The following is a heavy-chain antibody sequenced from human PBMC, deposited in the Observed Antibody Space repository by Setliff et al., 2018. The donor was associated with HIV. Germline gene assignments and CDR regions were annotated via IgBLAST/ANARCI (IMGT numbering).Heavy chain of an antibody. CDR3: ARHVAERWQRSLICAFDT. CDR2: IYHSGST. Sequence: SETLSLTCTVSGGSISSSSYYWGWIRQPPGKRLEWIGSIYHSGSTYYKPSLKSRVTISVDTSKNQFSLKLSSVTAADTAVYYCARHVAERWQRSLICAFDTWGQGTMVTVSS. D-gene: IGHD4-17*01. V-gene: IGHV4-39*07. J-gene: IGHJ3*02. CDR1: GGSISSSSYY.